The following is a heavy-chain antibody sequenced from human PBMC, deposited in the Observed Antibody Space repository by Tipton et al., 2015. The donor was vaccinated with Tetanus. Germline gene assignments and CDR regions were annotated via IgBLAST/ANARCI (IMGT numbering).Heavy chain of an antibody. D-gene: IGHD1-26*01. CDR2: IYSRGST. CDR3: ARDFRERSGTFFSYYYTMDI. Sequence: TLSLTCTVSGGSLSTFYWNWIRQPAGKGLEWIGRIYSRGSTNYNPSLKSRVTMSIDTSKNHFFLELTSVTAADTAVYYCARDFRERSGTFFSYYYTMDIWGQRTTVTVSS. CDR1: GGSLSTFY. V-gene: IGHV4-4*07. J-gene: IGHJ6*02.